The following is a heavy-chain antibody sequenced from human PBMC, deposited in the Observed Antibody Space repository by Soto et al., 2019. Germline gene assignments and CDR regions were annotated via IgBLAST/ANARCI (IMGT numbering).Heavy chain of an antibody. CDR2: IIPILGIA. V-gene: IGHV1-69*02. D-gene: IGHD6-19*01. J-gene: IGHJ4*02. CDR3: ASRIAVAGTVDY. CDR1: GGTFSSYT. Sequence: QVQLVQSGAEVKKPGSSVKVSCKASGGTFSSYTISWVRQAPGQGLEWMGRIIPILGIANYAQKFQGRVTITADKSTSTAYMELSSLRAEDTAVYYCASRIAVAGTVDYWGQGTLGTGSS.